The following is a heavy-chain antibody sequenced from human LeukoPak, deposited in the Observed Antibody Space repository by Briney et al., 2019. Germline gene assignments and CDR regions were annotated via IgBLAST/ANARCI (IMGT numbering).Heavy chain of an antibody. CDR3: ARESSKNYYDSSGYIYYFDY. V-gene: IGHV3-21*01. CDR1: GFTFSSYS. J-gene: IGHJ4*02. CDR2: ISSSSSYI. D-gene: IGHD3-22*01. Sequence: GGSLRLSCAASGFTFSSYSMNWVRQAPGKGLEWVSSISSSSSYIYYADSGKGRFTISRDNAKNSLYLQMNSLRAEDTAVYYCARESSKNYYDSSGYIYYFDYWGQGTLVTVSS.